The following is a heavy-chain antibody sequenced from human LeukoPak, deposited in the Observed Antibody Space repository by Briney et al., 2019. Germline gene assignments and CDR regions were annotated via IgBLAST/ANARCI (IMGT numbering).Heavy chain of an antibody. D-gene: IGHD6-19*01. Sequence: TSETLSLTFAVYGGSFSGYYWTWIRQLPGEGLEWIGEITDRGSTNYNPSLRRRVTLSVDTSKSQFSLKVRSVTAADTSVFYCARGRGHSSGWGHYYYSIDVWGQGTTVIVSS. CDR3: ARGRGHSSGWGHYYYSIDV. V-gene: IGHV4-34*01. J-gene: IGHJ6*02. CDR1: GGSFSGYY. CDR2: ITDRGST.